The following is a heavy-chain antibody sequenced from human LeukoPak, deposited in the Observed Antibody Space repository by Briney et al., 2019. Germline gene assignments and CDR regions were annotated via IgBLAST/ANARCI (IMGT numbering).Heavy chain of an antibody. CDR1: GFTFSSYS. CDR2: ISSSSSTI. Sequence: GGSLRLSCAASGFTFSSYSMNWGRQAPGKGLEWVSYISSSSSTIYYADSVKGRFTISRDNAKDSLYLQMNSLRAEDTAVYYCASHPRYYYDSSGDYWGQGTLVTVSS. CDR3: ASHPRYYYDSSGDY. J-gene: IGHJ4*02. D-gene: IGHD3-22*01. V-gene: IGHV3-48*01.